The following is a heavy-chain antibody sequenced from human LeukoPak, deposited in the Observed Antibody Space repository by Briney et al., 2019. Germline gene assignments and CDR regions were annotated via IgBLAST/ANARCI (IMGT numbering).Heavy chain of an antibody. CDR1: GFIFNSYG. V-gene: IGHV3-23*01. J-gene: IGHJ4*02. D-gene: IGHD1-26*01. CDR3: AKGRSLRLDY. CDR2: LSSSGDTT. Sequence: GGSLRLSCAASGFIFNSYGMSWVRRAPGKGLEWVSSLSSSGDTTYYADSVKGRFTISRDNSKNTLYLQMNSLRVEDTTIYSCAKGRSLRLDYWGQGTLVTVSS.